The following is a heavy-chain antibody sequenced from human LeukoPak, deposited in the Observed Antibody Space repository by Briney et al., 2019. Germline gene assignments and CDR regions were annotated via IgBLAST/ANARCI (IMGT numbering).Heavy chain of an antibody. CDR1: GFTFSSYA. V-gene: IGHV3-21*01. CDR3: ARDRGGYDPFDY. D-gene: IGHD5-12*01. CDR2: ISSSSSYI. J-gene: IGHJ4*02. Sequence: GGSLRLSCAASGFTFSSYAMSWVRQAPGKGLEWVSSISSSSSYIYYADSVKGRFTISRDNAKNSLYLQMNSLRAEDTAVYYCARDRGGYDPFDYWGQGTLVTVSS.